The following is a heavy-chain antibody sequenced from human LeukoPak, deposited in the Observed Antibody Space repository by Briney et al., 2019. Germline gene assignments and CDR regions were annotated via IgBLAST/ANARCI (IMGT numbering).Heavy chain of an antibody. Sequence: PSETLSLTCTVSGDSISSYYWSWIRQPPGKRLEWIGYIYYSGSTNYNPSLKSRLTISLDTSKNQFSLKLSSVTAADTAVYYSARVLNPWFGEFAFDYWGQGALVIVSS. CDR2: IYYSGST. D-gene: IGHD3-10*01. J-gene: IGHJ4*02. CDR1: GDSISSYY. CDR3: ARVLNPWFGEFAFDY. V-gene: IGHV4-59*01.